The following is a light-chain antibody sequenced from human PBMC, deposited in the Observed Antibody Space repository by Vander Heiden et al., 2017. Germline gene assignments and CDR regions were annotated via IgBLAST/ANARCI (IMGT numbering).Light chain of an antibody. CDR3: MQSLQSRT. CDR2: MGS. J-gene: IGKJ1*01. V-gene: IGKV2-28*01. Sequence: DIVTTQSPLSLSVTPGEPDSISCRSSQSLLHRSGYYYLDWYLQKPGQPPQLLIYMGSDRASGFPDRFSGSGAGTDFTLKISKVEAEDAGVYYCMQSLQSRTFGPGTKVEIK. CDR1: QSLLHRSGYYY.